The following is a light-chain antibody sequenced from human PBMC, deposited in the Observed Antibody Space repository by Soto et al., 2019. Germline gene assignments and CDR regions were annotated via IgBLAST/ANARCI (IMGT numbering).Light chain of an antibody. CDR3: QQASSFPLT. J-gene: IGKJ5*01. Sequence: DIKMTQSPSSVSASVGDRVTITCRASQGISSGVAWYQQKPGKAPKLLIYAASSLQSGVPSRFSGSGAGTDVTLTISSLQPEDFANYYCQQASSFPLTCGQGTRREIK. CDR2: AAS. V-gene: IGKV1-12*01. CDR1: QGISSG.